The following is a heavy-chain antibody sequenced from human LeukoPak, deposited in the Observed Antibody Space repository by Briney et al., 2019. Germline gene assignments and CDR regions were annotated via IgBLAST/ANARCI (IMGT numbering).Heavy chain of an antibody. CDR3: AREGDYYDSRGYYL. V-gene: IGHV1-2*02. Sequence: ASVKVSCKASGYTFTGYYMHWVRQAPGQGLEWMGWINPNSGGTNYAQKFQGRVTMTRDTSISTAYMELSRLRSDDTAVYYCAREGDYYDSRGYYLWGQGTLVTVSS. CDR2: INPNSGGT. J-gene: IGHJ5*02. D-gene: IGHD3-22*01. CDR1: GYTFTGYY.